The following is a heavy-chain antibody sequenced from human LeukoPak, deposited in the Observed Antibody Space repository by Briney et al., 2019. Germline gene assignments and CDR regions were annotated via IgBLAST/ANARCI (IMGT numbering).Heavy chain of an antibody. D-gene: IGHD4-23*01. CDR1: GFTFSSYA. V-gene: IGHV3-23*01. J-gene: IGHJ4*02. CDR2: ISGSGETT. CDR3: TKSALTTVVLSRGFDY. Sequence: PGGSLRLSCAASGFTFSSYAMSWVRQAPGKGLEWVSAISGSGETTYYANSVKGRFTISRDNSKSTLYLQMNSLRAEDTAVYYCTKSALTTVVLSRGFDYWGQGTLVTVAS.